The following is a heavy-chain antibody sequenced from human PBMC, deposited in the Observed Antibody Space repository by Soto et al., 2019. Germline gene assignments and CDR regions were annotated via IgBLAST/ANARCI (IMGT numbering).Heavy chain of an antibody. J-gene: IGHJ5*02. V-gene: IGHV4-59*02. D-gene: IGHD2-2*01. CDR1: GGSVTSHH. CDR3: ARGRVVVPAAVMFNCLDP. CDR2: IFHGGST. Sequence: KTSETLSLTCFVSGGSVTSHHWSWIRQFPGQGLEWIGYIFHGGSTYYNPSLRSRVTISVDRSRTQFSLKMSSVTAADTAVYYCARGRVVVPAAVMFNCLDPWGQGALVTVSS.